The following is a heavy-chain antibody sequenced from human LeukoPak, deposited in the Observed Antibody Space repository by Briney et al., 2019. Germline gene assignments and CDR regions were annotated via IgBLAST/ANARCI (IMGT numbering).Heavy chain of an antibody. CDR3: ARTFPTVTAYFDY. V-gene: IGHV4-59*08. CDR1: GGSIRSYY. CDR2: IYYSGST. J-gene: IGHJ4*02. D-gene: IGHD4-17*01. Sequence: PSETLSLTCTVSGGSIRSYYWSWIRQPPGKGLEWIGYIYYSGSTKYNPSLKSRVTISVDTSKNQFSLNLSSVTTADTAVYYCARTFPTVTAYFDYWGQGTLVTVSS.